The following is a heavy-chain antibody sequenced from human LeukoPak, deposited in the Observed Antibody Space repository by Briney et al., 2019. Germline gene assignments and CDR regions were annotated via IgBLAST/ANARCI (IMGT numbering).Heavy chain of an antibody. CDR2: ISSSGSYM. V-gene: IGHV3-21*04. CDR1: GFTFSSYT. J-gene: IGHJ6*02. CDR3: ATNNGMHV. Sequence: GGSLRLSCTASGFTFSSYTMNWVRQAPGMGLEWVASISSSGSYMYHADSMKGRFTISRDNAKSSLYLQMNSLRAEETALYHCATNNGMHVSGQGTTVIVSS.